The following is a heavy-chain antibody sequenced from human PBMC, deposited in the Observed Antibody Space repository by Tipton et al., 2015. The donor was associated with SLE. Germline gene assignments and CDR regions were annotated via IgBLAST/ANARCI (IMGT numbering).Heavy chain of an antibody. D-gene: IGHD1-14*01. V-gene: IGHV3-30*04. CDR2: ISYDGSNK. CDR1: GFTFRTYA. Sequence: SLRLSCAASGFTFRTYAMTWVRQAPGKGLEWVAVISYDGSNKYYADSVKGRFTISRDNSKNTLYLQMNSLRAEDTAVYYCARDPARTYFDYWGQGTLVTVSS. J-gene: IGHJ4*02. CDR3: ARDPARTYFDY.